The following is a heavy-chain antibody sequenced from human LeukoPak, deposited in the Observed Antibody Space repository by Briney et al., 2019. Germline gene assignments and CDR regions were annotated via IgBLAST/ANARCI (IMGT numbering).Heavy chain of an antibody. CDR1: GLTFRSCS. CDR2: ISYDGSNK. J-gene: IGHJ4*02. V-gene: IGHV3-30*18. CDR3: VKGLVQTTMSYSVDY. Sequence: GGSLRLSCAASGLTFRSCSMHWVRQAPGKGLEWVAVISYDGSNKYYADSVKGRFTISRDNSKNTLYLQMNRLRAEDTAVYYCVKGLVQTTMSYSVDYWGQRALVTVSS. D-gene: IGHD1-1*01.